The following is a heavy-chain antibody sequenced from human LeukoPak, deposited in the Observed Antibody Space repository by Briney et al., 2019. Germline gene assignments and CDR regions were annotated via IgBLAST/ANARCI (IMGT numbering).Heavy chain of an antibody. D-gene: IGHD4-11*01. CDR1: GGSISSYY. CDR2: IYYSGST. Sequence: SETLSLTCTVSGGSISSYYWSWIRQPPGKGLEWIGYIYYSGSTHYNPSLKSRVTISVDTSKNQFSLKLSSVTAADTAVYYCARGVDYTNPLIDYYYYMDVWGKGTTVTVSS. V-gene: IGHV4-59*01. J-gene: IGHJ6*03. CDR3: ARGVDYTNPLIDYYYYMDV.